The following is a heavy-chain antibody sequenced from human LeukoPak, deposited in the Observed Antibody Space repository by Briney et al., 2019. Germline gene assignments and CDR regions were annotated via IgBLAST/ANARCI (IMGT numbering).Heavy chain of an antibody. CDR3: ARESRAYCSGGSCYDTAFDI. Sequence: GSLRLSCAASGFTFSNYDMHWVRQAPGKGLEWVAVIWYDGSNKYYADSVKGRFTISRDNSKNTLYLQMNSLRAEDTAVYYCARESRAYCSGGSCYDTAFDIWGQGTMVTVSS. D-gene: IGHD2-15*01. J-gene: IGHJ3*02. CDR1: GFTFSNYD. CDR2: IWYDGSNK. V-gene: IGHV3-33*08.